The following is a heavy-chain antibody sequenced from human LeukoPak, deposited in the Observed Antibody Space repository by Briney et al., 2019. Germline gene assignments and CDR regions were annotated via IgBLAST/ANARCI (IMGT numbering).Heavy chain of an antibody. D-gene: IGHD2-2*01. J-gene: IGHJ4*02. CDR2: IYYSGST. Sequence: PSETLSLTCTVSGGSISSSSYYWGWIRQPPGKGLEWIGSIYYSGSTYYNPSLKSRVTISVDTSKNQFSLKLSSVTAADTAVYYCARHIWDYAPAAMRSTVTPYYVDYWGQGTLVTVSS. V-gene: IGHV4-39*01. CDR3: ARHIWDYAPAAMRSTVTPYYVDY. CDR1: GGSISSSSYY.